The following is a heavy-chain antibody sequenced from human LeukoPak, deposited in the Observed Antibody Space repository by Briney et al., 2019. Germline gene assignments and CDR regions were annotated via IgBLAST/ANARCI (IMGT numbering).Heavy chain of an antibody. Sequence: GGSLRLSCAASGFTFSSYWMSWVRQAPGKGLEWVANIKQDGSEKYYVGSVKGRFTISRDNAKNSLYLQMNSLRAEDTAVYYCARGEAYCSSTSCRAFDIWGQGTMVTVSS. CDR1: GFTFSSYW. D-gene: IGHD2-2*01. CDR3: ARGEAYCSSTSCRAFDI. CDR2: IKQDGSEK. V-gene: IGHV3-7*03. J-gene: IGHJ3*02.